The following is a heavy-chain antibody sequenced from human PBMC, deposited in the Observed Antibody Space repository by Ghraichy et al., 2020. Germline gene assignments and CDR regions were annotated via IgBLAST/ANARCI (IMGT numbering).Heavy chain of an antibody. CDR3: GRGGPDNSNYAVDI. Sequence: GSLSLSCAASGFSFRSYWMTWVRQAPGKGLEWVANIKIDETEKYYVGSVKGRFTISRDNAKNSLYLQMNSLRAEDTALYYCGRGGPDNSNYAVDIWGQGTMVTVAS. V-gene: IGHV3-7*03. CDR1: GFSFRSYW. J-gene: IGHJ3*02. CDR2: IKIDETEK. D-gene: IGHD4-11*01.